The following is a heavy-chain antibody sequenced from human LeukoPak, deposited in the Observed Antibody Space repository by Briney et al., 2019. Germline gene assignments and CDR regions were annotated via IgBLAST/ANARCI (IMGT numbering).Heavy chain of an antibody. CDR1: GYTFTGYY. CDR3: ARVVVRDANNYKDY. J-gene: IGHJ4*02. D-gene: IGHD5-24*01. Sequence: ASVKVSCKASGYTFTGYYLHWVRQAPGQGLEWMGWIHPNSGGTNYAQKIQGRVTMTRDTSISTAYLDLSRLSSDDTAVYYCARVVVRDANNYKDYWGQGTLVTVSS. CDR2: IHPNSGGT. V-gene: IGHV1-2*02.